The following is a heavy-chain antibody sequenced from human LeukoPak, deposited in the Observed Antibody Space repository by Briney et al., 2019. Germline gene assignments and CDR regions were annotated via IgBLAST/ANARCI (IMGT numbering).Heavy chain of an antibody. J-gene: IGHJ6*03. D-gene: IGHD3-3*01. Sequence: ASVKVSCKAFGYTFTNNWMHWVRQAPGQGPEWMGLISPTGGSTAYAQKFQGRVTLTRDTSISTAYMELSRLRSDDTAVYYCARAPGITIFGVVKYYYYYYMDVWGKGTTVTVSS. CDR3: ARAPGITIFGVVKYYYYYYMDV. CDR1: GYTFTNNW. CDR2: ISPTGGST. V-gene: IGHV1-46*01.